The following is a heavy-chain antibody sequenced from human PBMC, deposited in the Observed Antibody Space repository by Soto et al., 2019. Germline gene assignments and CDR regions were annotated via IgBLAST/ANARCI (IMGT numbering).Heavy chain of an antibody. CDR2: IYPNGVIT. CDR1: GSAFSNYH. Sequence: QVQLVQSGAEVKEPGASVKVSCKAPGSAFSNYHVHWVRQAPGQGLDLLGIIYPNGVITIYAQKLQGRVTMSRDMSTSTVYMELTSLRVEDTALYYCAEESTVVRGKGKPMWYWGQGTRVTVPS. CDR3: AEESTVVRGKGKPMWY. D-gene: IGHD3-10*01. J-gene: IGHJ4*02. V-gene: IGHV1-46*04.